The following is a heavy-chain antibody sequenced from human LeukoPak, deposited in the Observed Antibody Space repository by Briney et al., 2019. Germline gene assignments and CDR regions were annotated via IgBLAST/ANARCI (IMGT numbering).Heavy chain of an antibody. Sequence: ASVKVSCKASGYTFTNYYMHWVRQAPGQGLEWMGIINPSGGSTSYAQKFQGRVTMTRDMSTSTVYMELSSLRSEDTAVYYCARYSSSWYEGGYYFDYWGQGTLVTVSS. CDR3: ARYSSSWYEGGYYFDY. CDR1: GYTFTNYY. D-gene: IGHD6-13*01. J-gene: IGHJ4*02. V-gene: IGHV1-46*01. CDR2: INPSGGST.